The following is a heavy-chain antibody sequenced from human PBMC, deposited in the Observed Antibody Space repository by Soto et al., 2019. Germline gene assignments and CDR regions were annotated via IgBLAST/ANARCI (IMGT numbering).Heavy chain of an antibody. J-gene: IGHJ4*02. CDR1: GFTFSSYA. CDR3: ARRGYGLYFDY. Sequence: EVQLVESGGGLVQPGGSLRLSCVASGFTFSSYAMHWVRQAPGKGLEFVSVISGDGGSTYYANSVKGRFTISRDNSKNTLYLQMGSLIAEDMAVYYCARRGYGLYFDYWGQGTLVTVSS. V-gene: IGHV3-64*01. D-gene: IGHD3-10*01. CDR2: ISGDGGST.